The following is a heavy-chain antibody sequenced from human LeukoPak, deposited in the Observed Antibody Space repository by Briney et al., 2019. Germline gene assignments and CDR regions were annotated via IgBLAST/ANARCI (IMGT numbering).Heavy chain of an antibody. J-gene: IGHJ3*02. CDR3: ARDGHGYCSSTSCYFGAFDI. CDR1: GYTFTGYY. Sequence: ALVKVSCKASGYTFTGYYMHRVRQAPGQGLEWMGWINPNSGGTNYAQKFQGRVTMTRDTSISTAYMELSRLRSDDTAVYYCARDGHGYCSSTSCYFGAFDIWGQGTMVTVSS. D-gene: IGHD2-2*03. CDR2: INPNSGGT. V-gene: IGHV1-2*02.